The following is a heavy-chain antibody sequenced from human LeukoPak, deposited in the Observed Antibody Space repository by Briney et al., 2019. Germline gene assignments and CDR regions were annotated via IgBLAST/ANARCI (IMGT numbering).Heavy chain of an antibody. CDR1: GYTFTGYY. J-gene: IGHJ4*02. D-gene: IGHD2-15*01. CDR2: INPNSGGT. V-gene: IGHV1-2*02. CDR3: ARVGYCSGGSCYPKLTYDY. Sequence: ASVKVSCKASGYTFTGYYMHWLRLAPGQGLEWMGWINPNSGGTNYAQKFQGRVTMTRDTSISTAYMELSRLRSDDTAVYYCARVGYCSGGSCYPKLTYDYWGQGTLVTVSS.